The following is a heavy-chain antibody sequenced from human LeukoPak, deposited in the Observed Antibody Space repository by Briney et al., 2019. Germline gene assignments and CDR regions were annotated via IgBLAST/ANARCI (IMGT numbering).Heavy chain of an antibody. Sequence: GGSLRLSCAASGFTFSDYYMSRIRQAPGKGLEWVSYISSSSYYTNYADSVKDRFTISRDNANNLLYLQMNSLRAEDTAVYYCARETHGRGDNWGQGTLVTVSS. V-gene: IGHV3-11*05. CDR2: ISSSSYYT. CDR1: GFTFSDYY. J-gene: IGHJ4*02. CDR3: ARETHGRGDN. D-gene: IGHD3-16*01.